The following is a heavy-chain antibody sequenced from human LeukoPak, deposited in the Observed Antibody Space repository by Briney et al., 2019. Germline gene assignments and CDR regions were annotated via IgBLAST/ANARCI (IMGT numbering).Heavy chain of an antibody. CDR3: ARGRSGYDSSGSYDPGFDN. V-gene: IGHV1-8*01. CDR2: MNPSSGNT. J-gene: IGHJ4*02. CDR1: GYTFSNYD. D-gene: IGHD3-22*01. Sequence: ASVKVSCKATGYTFSNYDINWVRLASGQGLEWMGWMNPSSGNTGYAQHFQGRLSMTRDISITSAFMELTNLRSDDTAIYYCARGRSGYDSSGSYDPGFDNWGQGTLVTVSS.